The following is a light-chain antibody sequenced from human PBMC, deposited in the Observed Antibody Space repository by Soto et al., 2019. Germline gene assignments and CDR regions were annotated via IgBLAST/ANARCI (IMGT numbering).Light chain of an antibody. CDR3: SSYAGSLYV. Sequence: HSALTQPPSASGSPGQSVTISCTGTSSDVGGYNYVSWYQQHPGKAPKLMIYEVSKRPSAVPDRFSGSKSGNTASLTVSGLQAEDEADYYCSSYAGSLYVFGTGTKLTVL. V-gene: IGLV2-8*01. CDR1: SSDVGGYNY. J-gene: IGLJ1*01. CDR2: EVS.